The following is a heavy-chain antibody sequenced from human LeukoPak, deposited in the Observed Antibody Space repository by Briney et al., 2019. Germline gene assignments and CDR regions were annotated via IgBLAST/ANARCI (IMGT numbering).Heavy chain of an antibody. CDR1: GFTFSSYG. CDR2: ISYDGSNK. Sequence: GGSLRLSCAASGFTFSSYGMHWVRQAPGKGLEWVAVISYDGSNKYYADSVKGRFTISRDNSKNTLYLQMNSLRAEDTAVYYCATHSGSYGDAFDIWGQGTMVTVSS. CDR3: ATHSGSYGDAFDI. D-gene: IGHD1-26*01. V-gene: IGHV3-30*03. J-gene: IGHJ3*02.